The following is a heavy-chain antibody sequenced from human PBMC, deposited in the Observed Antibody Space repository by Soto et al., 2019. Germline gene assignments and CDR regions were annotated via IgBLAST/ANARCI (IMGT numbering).Heavy chain of an antibody. Sequence: PGGSLRLSCAASEFSFDDYAMSWVRQAPGEGLEWVSSITYTGVSTYYADSVKGRFTMSRDNAKNTLYLQMNSLRAEDTALYYCARAPGFYGDFFDYWGQGSLVTVAS. CDR1: EFSFDDYA. CDR3: ARAPGFYGDFFDY. V-gene: IGHV3-23*01. CDR2: ITYTGVST. J-gene: IGHJ4*02. D-gene: IGHD4-17*01.